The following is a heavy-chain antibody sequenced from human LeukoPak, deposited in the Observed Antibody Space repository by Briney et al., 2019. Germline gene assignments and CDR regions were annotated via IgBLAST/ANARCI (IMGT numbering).Heavy chain of an antibody. CDR2: ISGGGDTT. V-gene: IGHV3-23*01. J-gene: IGHJ4*02. CDR3: SKQRSEVVVAATNY. Sequence: PGGSLRLSCAASGFTFSSYAMTWVRQASGKGLEWVSSISGGGDTTYYADSVRGRFTISRDNSKNTLSVQMNNLRAEDTAVYYCSKQRSEVVVAATNYWGQGTLVTASS. CDR1: GFTFSSYA. D-gene: IGHD2-15*01.